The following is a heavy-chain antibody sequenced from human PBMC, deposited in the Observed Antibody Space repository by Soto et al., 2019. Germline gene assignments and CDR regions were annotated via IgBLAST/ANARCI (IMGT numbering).Heavy chain of an antibody. J-gene: IGHJ3*02. CDR1: GFTFSDYY. Sequence: GGSLRLSCAASGFTFSDYYMSWIRQAPGKGLEWVSYISSSGSTIYYADSVKGRFTISRDNAKNSLYLQMNSLRAEDTAVYYCAALKHRTYYDFWSGYDAFDIWGQGTMVTVSS. CDR2: ISSSGSTI. V-gene: IGHV3-11*01. CDR3: AALKHRTYYDFWSGYDAFDI. D-gene: IGHD3-3*01.